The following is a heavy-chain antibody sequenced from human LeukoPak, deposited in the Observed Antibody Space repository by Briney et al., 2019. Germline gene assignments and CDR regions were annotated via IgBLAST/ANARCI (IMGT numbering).Heavy chain of an antibody. Sequence: AAVKVSCKASGGTFISYGISWVRQAPGQGVEWRGGIIPIFGTANYAQKFQRRVTITTDESTSTAYMQLSSLRSEDTAVYSCARDDRRLFDYWGQGTLVTVSS. CDR3: ARDDRRLFDY. J-gene: IGHJ4*02. CDR1: GGTFISYG. D-gene: IGHD3-16*01. V-gene: IGHV1-69*05. CDR2: IIPIFGTA.